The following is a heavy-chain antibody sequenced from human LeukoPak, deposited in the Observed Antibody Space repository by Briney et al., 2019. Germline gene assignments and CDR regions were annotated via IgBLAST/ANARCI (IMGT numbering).Heavy chain of an antibody. J-gene: IGHJ4*02. CDR2: ISYDGSNK. Sequence: GGSLRLSCAASGFTFSSYGMHWVRQAPGKGLEWVAVISYDGSNKYYADSVKGRFTISRDNSKNTLYLQMNSLRAEETAVYYCAAPMVRGVRGFDYWGQGTLVTVSS. CDR3: AAPMVRGVRGFDY. D-gene: IGHD3-10*01. V-gene: IGHV3-30*03. CDR1: GFTFSSYG.